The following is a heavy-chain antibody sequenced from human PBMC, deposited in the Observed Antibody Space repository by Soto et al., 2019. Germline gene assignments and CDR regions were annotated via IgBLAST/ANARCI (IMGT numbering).Heavy chain of an antibody. CDR2: IYWDDDK. CDR1: GFSLTTSGVG. V-gene: IGHV2-5*02. D-gene: IGHD2-8*01. CDR3: SHRQYMVFLDS. J-gene: IGHJ4*02. Sequence: QITLKESGPTLVKPTQTLTLTCTCSGFSLTTSGVGVGWIRQPPGKALEWLALIYWDDDKRYSPSLKSRLTITKDTSQHPVALTMTNMDPVDTATYYGSHRQYMVFLDSWGQGTLVTVSS.